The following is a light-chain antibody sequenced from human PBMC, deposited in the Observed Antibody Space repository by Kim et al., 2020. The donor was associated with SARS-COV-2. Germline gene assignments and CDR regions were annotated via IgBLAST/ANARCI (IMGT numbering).Light chain of an antibody. CDR2: DAS. V-gene: IGKV1-39*01. CDR3: QQSYTTPRT. CDR1: QSISSY. Sequence: DIQMTQSPSSLSASVGDRVTITCRASQSISSYLNWYQQKPGKAPNLLIYDASSLQSGVPSRFSGSGSGTYFTLTITSLQPEDSATYYCQQSYTTPRTFGQGTKVDIK. J-gene: IGKJ1*01.